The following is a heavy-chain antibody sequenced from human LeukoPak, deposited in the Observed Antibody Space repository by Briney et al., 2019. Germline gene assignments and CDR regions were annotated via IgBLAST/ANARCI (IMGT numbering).Heavy chain of an antibody. V-gene: IGHV3-30*18. J-gene: IGHJ4*02. CDR1: GFSFTSYN. CDR3: AKGSYGDLTPRAPFRDY. D-gene: IGHD4-17*01. Sequence: GGSLRLSCAASGFSFTSYNFHWVRQAPGKGLQWLGFISYDGNIKYEDSVKGRFTIARDNSKNTLYLQMNSLRAEDTAVYYCAKGSYGDLTPRAPFRDYWGQGTLVTVSS. CDR2: ISYDGNIK.